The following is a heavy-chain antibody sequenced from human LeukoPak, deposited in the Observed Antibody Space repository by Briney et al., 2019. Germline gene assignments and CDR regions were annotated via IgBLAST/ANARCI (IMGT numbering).Heavy chain of an antibody. CDR1: GFTFSSYS. D-gene: IGHD3-3*01. Sequence: HPGGSLRLSCAASGFTFSSYSMNWVRRAPGKGLEWVSAISGSGGSTYYADSVKGRFTISRDNSKNTLYLQMNSLRAEDTAVYYCAKGIQRGALWSGYYTGLFPLESDSNYYYYGMDVWGQGTTVTVSS. V-gene: IGHV3-23*01. CDR3: AKGIQRGALWSGYYTGLFPLESDSNYYYYGMDV. CDR2: ISGSGGST. J-gene: IGHJ6*02.